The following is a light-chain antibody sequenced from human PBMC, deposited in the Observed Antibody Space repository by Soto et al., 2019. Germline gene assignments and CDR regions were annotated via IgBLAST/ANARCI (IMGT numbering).Light chain of an antibody. V-gene: IGLV2-18*02. CDR1: IRDVGFYAR. CDR3: SSYTSSSTYV. J-gene: IGLJ1*01. CDR2: DVT. Sequence: QSALTQPPSVSGSPGQSVTISCTGTIRDVGFYARVSWYQQPPGTAPKLLIYDVTSRPSGVPDRFSGSQSGKTASLTISGLRAEDEADYYCSSYTSSSTYVFGPGTKVTVL.